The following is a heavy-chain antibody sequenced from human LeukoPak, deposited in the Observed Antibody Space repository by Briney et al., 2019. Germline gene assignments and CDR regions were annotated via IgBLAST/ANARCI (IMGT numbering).Heavy chain of an antibody. V-gene: IGHV3-43*02. Sequence: PGRSLRLSCAASGFTFDDYAMHWVRQAPGKGLEWVSLISGDGGSTYYADSVKGRFTISRDNSKNSLYLQMNSLRTEDTALYYCAKDLGDYVWGSYRPPPGFFDYWGQGTLVTVSS. CDR3: AKDLGDYVWGSYRPPPGFFDY. CDR1: GFTFDDYA. D-gene: IGHD3-16*02. CDR2: ISGDGGST. J-gene: IGHJ4*02.